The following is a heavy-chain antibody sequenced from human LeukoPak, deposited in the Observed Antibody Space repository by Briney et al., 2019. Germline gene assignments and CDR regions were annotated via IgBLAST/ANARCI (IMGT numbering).Heavy chain of an antibody. V-gene: IGHV3-74*01. J-gene: IGHJ4*02. CDR3: ARELRGGGYSSVGAFDY. D-gene: IGHD6-25*01. Sequence: PGGSLRLSCADSGFTFSSHWMHWVRQAPGKGLVWVSRIKYDASSTSYADSVKGRFTISRDNAKNTLYLQMNSLRAEDTAVYYCARELRGGGYSSVGAFDYWGQGTLVTVSS. CDR2: IKYDASST. CDR1: GFTFSSHW.